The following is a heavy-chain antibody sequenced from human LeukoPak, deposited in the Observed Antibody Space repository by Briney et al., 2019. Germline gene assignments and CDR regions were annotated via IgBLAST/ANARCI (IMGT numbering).Heavy chain of an antibody. CDR1: GYTFNNYG. Sequence: GASVKVSCKASGYTFNNYGISWVRQAPGQGLEWMGWVTSYNGDTNYAQKFQGRVTMSTDTSTSTAYMELSSLRSEDTAVYYCATIPLPRSNGPMAGPGVEMATTENFDYWGQGTLVTVSS. V-gene: IGHV1-18*01. CDR2: VTSYNGDT. D-gene: IGHD5-24*01. J-gene: IGHJ4*02. CDR3: ATIPLPRSNGPMAGPGVEMATTENFDY.